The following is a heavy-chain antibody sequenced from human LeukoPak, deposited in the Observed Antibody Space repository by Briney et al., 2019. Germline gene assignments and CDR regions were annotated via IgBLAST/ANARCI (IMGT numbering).Heavy chain of an antibody. CDR1: GFTFSSYG. D-gene: IGHD3-10*01. J-gene: IGHJ4*02. Sequence: GGSLRLSCAASGFTFSSYGMHWVRQAPGKGLEWVAFIRYDGSNKYYADSVKGRFTISRDNSKNTLYLQMNSLRAEDTAVYYCAKDHWFGEGYYFDYWGQGTLVTVSS. CDR2: IRYDGSNK. V-gene: IGHV3-30*02. CDR3: AKDHWFGEGYYFDY.